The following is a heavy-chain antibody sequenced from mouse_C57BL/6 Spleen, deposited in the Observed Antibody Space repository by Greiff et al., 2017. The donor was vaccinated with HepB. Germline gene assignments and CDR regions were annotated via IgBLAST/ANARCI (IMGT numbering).Heavy chain of an antibody. D-gene: IGHD2-4*01. V-gene: IGHV1-52*01. Sequence: QVQLQQPGAELVRPGSSVKLSCKASGYTFTSYWMHWVKQRPIQGLEWIGNIDPSDSETHYNQKFKDKATLTVDKSSSTAYMQLSSLTSEDSAVYYCARSEDYDPYYAMDYWGQGTSVTVSS. CDR2: IDPSDSET. J-gene: IGHJ4*01. CDR3: ARSEDYDPYYAMDY. CDR1: GYTFTSYW.